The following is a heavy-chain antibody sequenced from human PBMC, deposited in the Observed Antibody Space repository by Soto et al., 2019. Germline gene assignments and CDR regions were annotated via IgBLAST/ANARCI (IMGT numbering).Heavy chain of an antibody. CDR3: ARHVSQWLRLEQNYDAFDI. Sequence: QLQLQESGPGLVKPSETLSLTCTVSGGSISSSSYYWGWIRQPPGKGLEWIGSIYYSGSTYYNPSLKSRVTISVDTSKNQFSLKLSSVTAADTAVYYCARHVSQWLRLEQNYDAFDIWGQGTMVTVSS. V-gene: IGHV4-39*01. CDR1: GGSISSSSYY. CDR2: IYYSGST. J-gene: IGHJ3*02. D-gene: IGHD5-12*01.